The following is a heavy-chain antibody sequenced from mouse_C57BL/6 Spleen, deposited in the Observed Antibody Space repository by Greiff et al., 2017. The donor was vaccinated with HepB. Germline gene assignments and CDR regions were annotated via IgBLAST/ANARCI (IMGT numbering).Heavy chain of an antibody. D-gene: IGHD1-1*01. CDR3: VREIDTVVASGYFDV. J-gene: IGHJ1*03. CDR2: IYPGSGST. V-gene: IGHV1-55*01. Sequence: VQLQQPGAELVKPGASVKMSCKASGYTFTSYWITWVKQRPGQGLEWIGDIYPGSGSTNYNEKFQSKATLTVDTSSSTAYLQLSSLTSEDSAVYNCVREIDTVVASGYFDVWGTGTTVTVSS. CDR1: GYTFTSYW.